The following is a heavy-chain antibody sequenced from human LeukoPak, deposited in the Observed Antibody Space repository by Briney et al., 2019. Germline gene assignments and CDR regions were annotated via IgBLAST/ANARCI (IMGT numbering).Heavy chain of an antibody. CDR2: ISYDGSNK. V-gene: IGHV3-30*04. D-gene: IGHD2-15*01. J-gene: IGHJ4*02. CDR1: GFTFSSYA. CDR3: AKVSVGGRVAYYFDY. Sequence: PGGSLRLSCAASGFTFSSYAMHWVRQAPGKGLEWVAVISYDGSNKYYADSVKGRFTISRDDSKNTLYLQMDSLRAEDTAVYYCAKVSVGGRVAYYFDYWGQGTLVTVSS.